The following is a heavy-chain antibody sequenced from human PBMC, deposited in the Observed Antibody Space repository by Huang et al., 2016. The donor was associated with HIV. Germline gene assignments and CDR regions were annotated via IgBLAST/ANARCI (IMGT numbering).Heavy chain of an antibody. CDR1: GGSLRDYF. D-gene: IGHD3-16*01. CDR3: ARVRRGYGYAWDYYGLDV. Sequence: QVQLHQWGAGLVKPSETLSLTCAVYGGSLRDYFWSWVRQPQGKGREWIGEIHYKWTTNNHPSLKCRVIMSRDASKNQFSRKMWSATAADTAVYYWARVRRGYGYAWDYYGLDVWGQGTTVFVSS. CDR2: IHYKWTT. V-gene: IGHV4-34*01. J-gene: IGHJ6*02.